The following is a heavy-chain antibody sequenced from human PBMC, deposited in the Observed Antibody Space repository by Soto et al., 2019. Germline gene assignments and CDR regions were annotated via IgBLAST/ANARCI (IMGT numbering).Heavy chain of an antibody. CDR3: ARDRVVRGVTPDY. V-gene: IGHV3-33*01. Sequence: QVQLVESGGGVVQPGRSLRLSCAASGFTFSSYGMHWVRQAPGKGLEWVAVIWYDGSNKYYADSVKGRFTISRDNSKNTLYLQRNSLRAEDTAVYYCARDRVVRGVTPDYWGQGTLVTVSS. D-gene: IGHD3-10*01. CDR2: IWYDGSNK. CDR1: GFTFSSYG. J-gene: IGHJ4*02.